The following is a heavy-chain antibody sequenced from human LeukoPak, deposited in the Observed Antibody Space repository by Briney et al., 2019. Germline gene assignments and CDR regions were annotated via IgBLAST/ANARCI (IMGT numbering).Heavy chain of an antibody. CDR2: IKPDSGAT. D-gene: IGHD4/OR15-4a*01. V-gene: IGHV1-2*02. CDR3: ARDHDYGPDY. J-gene: IGHJ4*02. CDR1: GYTFTVHN. Sequence: GASLKVSCKASGYTFTVHNMHWLRQAPGQGLEWMGWIKPDSGATNFAQNFQGRVTMTSDTSINTAYMELSSLTSDDTAMYYCARDHDYGPDYWGQGTLVTVSA.